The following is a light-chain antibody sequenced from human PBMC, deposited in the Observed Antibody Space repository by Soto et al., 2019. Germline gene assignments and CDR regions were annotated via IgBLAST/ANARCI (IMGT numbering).Light chain of an antibody. CDR3: QQHIDYSHAT. Sequence: DIQMTQSTSTLSAYVGDRVTITCRVSQSIDTFLAWYQHKPGKAPKLLISDASTLQTGVPSRFSGSGFGTAFTLTISGLQPDDFATYYCQQHIDYSHATFGQGTKVDIK. J-gene: IGKJ2*01. CDR2: DAS. V-gene: IGKV1-5*01. CDR1: QSIDTF.